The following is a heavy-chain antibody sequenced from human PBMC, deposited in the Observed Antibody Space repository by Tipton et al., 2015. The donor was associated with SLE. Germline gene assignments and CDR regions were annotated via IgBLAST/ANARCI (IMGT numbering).Heavy chain of an antibody. CDR2: IYHSGST. D-gene: IGHD3-22*01. CDR3: ARDAYYYDSSGLD. Sequence: TLSLTCAVSGGSISSGGYSWSWIRQPPGKGLEWIGYIYHSGSTYYNPSLKSRVTISVDRSKNQFSLKLSSVTAADTAVYYCARDAYYYDSSGLDWGQGTLVTVSS. V-gene: IGHV4-30-2*01. J-gene: IGHJ4*02. CDR1: GGSISSGGYS.